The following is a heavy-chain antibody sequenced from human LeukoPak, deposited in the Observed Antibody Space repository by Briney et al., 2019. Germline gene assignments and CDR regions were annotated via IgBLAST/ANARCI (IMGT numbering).Heavy chain of an antibody. J-gene: IGHJ4*02. CDR2: INAGNGNT. Sequence: ASVKVSCKASGYTFTSYAMHWVRQAPGQRLEWMGWINAGNGNTKYSQKFQGRVTITRDTSASTAHMELSSLRSEDTAVYYCERARITGTTWGFDYWGQGTLVTVSS. V-gene: IGHV1-3*01. CDR3: ERARITGTTWGFDY. CDR1: GYTFTSYA. D-gene: IGHD1-20*01.